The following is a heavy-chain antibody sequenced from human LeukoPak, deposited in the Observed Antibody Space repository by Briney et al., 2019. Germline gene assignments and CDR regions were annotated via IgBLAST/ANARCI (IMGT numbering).Heavy chain of an antibody. J-gene: IGHJ3*02. Sequence: GGSLRLSCEGSGFTFSNYWMGWVRQAPGKGLQWVANIKTDGSEKYYVDSVKGRFTISRDNAKNSLYLQMNSLRAEDTAVYYCARAMQQLILDAFDIWGQGTMVTVSS. CDR3: ARAMQQLILDAFDI. D-gene: IGHD6-13*01. CDR2: IKTDGSEK. CDR1: GFTFSNYW. V-gene: IGHV3-7*01.